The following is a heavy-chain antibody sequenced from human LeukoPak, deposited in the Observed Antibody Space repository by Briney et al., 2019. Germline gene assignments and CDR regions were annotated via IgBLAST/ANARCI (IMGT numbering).Heavy chain of an antibody. V-gene: IGHV3-23*01. J-gene: IGHJ3*02. CDR1: GFTFSSYG. D-gene: IGHD3-16*02. CDR3: AKDLRELSFNHVDAFDI. Sequence: HPGGSLRLSCAASGFTFSSYGMSWVRQAPGKGLEWVSAISGSGGSTYYADSVKGRFTISRDNSKNTLYLQMNSLRAEDTAVYYCAKDLRELSFNHVDAFDIWGQGTIVTVSS. CDR2: ISGSGGST.